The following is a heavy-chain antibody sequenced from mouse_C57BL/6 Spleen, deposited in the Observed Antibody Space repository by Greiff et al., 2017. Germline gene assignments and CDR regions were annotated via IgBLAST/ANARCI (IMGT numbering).Heavy chain of an antibody. D-gene: IGHD1-1*01. Sequence: QVQLKQPGAELVKPGASVKMSCTASGYTFTSYWITWVKQRPGQGLEWIGDIYPGSGSTNYNEKFKSKATLTVDTASSTAYMQLSSLTSEDSAVYYCARSPADYYYGSFDYWGQGTTLTVSS. V-gene: IGHV1-55*01. CDR1: GYTFTSYW. CDR2: IYPGSGST. CDR3: ARSPADYYYGSFDY. J-gene: IGHJ2*01.